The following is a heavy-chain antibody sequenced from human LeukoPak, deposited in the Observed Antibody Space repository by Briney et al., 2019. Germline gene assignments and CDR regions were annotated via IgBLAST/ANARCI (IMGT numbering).Heavy chain of an antibody. J-gene: IGHJ4*02. D-gene: IGHD3-10*01. Sequence: ASVKVSCKASGYTFGDYGFSWVRQAPGQGLEWMGWISALNGNTYYVQKFKGRVTMTTDSSTNTAYMELRSLRSDDTAVYFCARDFALLWLGDKPFDYWGQGTLVTVFS. CDR3: ARDFALLWLGDKPFDY. CDR1: GYTFGDYG. V-gene: IGHV1-18*01. CDR2: ISALNGNT.